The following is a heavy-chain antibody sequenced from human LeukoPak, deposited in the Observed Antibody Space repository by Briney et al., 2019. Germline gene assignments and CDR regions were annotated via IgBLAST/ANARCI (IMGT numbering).Heavy chain of an antibody. V-gene: IGHV3-23*01. CDR2: ISGSGGST. J-gene: IGHJ5*02. CDR3: ATDPYYYDSSGYST. Sequence: GGSLRLSCAASGFTFSSYAMSWVRQAPGKGLEWVSAISGSGGSTYYADSVKGRFTISRDNAKNSLYLQMNSLRAEDTAVYYCATDPYYYDSSGYSTWGQGTLVTVSS. CDR1: GFTFSSYA. D-gene: IGHD3-22*01.